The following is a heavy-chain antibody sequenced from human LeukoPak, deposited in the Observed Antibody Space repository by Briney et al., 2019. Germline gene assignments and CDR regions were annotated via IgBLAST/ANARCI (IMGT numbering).Heavy chain of an antibody. D-gene: IGHD1-26*01. Sequence: GGSLRLSCEASGFTFSDYWMSWVRQAPGKRLEWVVNIKQDGSENSYVDSVAGRFTISRDNAKNSLYLQMNSLRVEDTAVYYCARDKLEGPTKLDFWGRGTLVTVSS. CDR2: IKQDGSEN. V-gene: IGHV3-7*01. CDR3: ARDKLEGPTKLDF. J-gene: IGHJ4*02. CDR1: GFTFSDYW.